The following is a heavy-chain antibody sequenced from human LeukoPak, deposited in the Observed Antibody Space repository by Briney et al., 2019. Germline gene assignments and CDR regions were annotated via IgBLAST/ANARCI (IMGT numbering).Heavy chain of an antibody. V-gene: IGHV3-9*01. CDR3: AKGRCSSTSCYRDYFDY. CDR1: GFTFDDYA. D-gene: IGHD2-2*01. Sequence: SLTLSCAASGFTFDDYAMHWLRPAPGKGLEWVSGISWNSGSIGYADSVKGRFTISRDNAKNSLYLQMNSLRAEATALYYCAKGRCSSTSCYRDYFDYWGQGTLVTVSS. CDR2: ISWNSGSI. J-gene: IGHJ4*02.